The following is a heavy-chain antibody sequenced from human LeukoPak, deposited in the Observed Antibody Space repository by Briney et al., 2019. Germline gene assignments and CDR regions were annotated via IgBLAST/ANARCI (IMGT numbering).Heavy chain of an antibody. J-gene: IGHJ6*01. CDR3: ARMKVHRVAKYYMDV. CDR1: GFSFSGVV. Sequence: GGSLRLSPADSGFSFSGVVTRWVRRTPGRGLEWVSRISGSGDNTHYADAVKGQVTITRYNSKDKRYLEMKSQRVEDKAIDVCARMKVHRVAKYYMDVWGQGTTVTVSS. V-gene: IGHV3-23*01. D-gene: IGHD4/OR15-4a*01. CDR2: ISGSGDNT.